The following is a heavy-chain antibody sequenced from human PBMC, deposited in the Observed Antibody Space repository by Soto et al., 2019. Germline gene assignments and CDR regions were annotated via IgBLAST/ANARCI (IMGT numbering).Heavy chain of an antibody. J-gene: IGHJ6*02. CDR2: IYHSGST. CDR3: AIWVWGMDV. V-gene: IGHV4-4*02. Sequence: QVQLQESGPGLVKPSGTLSLTCAVSGGSISSSNWWSWVRQPPGKGLAWIGEIYHSGSTNYNPSPKGRLPKSEEKSQSPFSRERSPVTAADPAVYYCAIWVWGMDVWGQGTPVTVSS. D-gene: IGHD2-21*01. CDR1: GGSISSSNW.